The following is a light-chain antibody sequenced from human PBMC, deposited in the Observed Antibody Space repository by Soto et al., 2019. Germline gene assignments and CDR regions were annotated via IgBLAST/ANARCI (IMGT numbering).Light chain of an antibody. CDR3: SSYTSSSTGV. Sequence: QSALTQPASVSGSPGQSITISCTGTSSDVGGYNYVSWYQQHPGKAPKLMIYDVSNLPSGVSNRFSGSKSGNTASLTISGLRAEDEADYYCSSYTSSSTGVFGTGTKVTVL. V-gene: IGLV2-14*01. CDR2: DVS. CDR1: SSDVGGYNY. J-gene: IGLJ1*01.